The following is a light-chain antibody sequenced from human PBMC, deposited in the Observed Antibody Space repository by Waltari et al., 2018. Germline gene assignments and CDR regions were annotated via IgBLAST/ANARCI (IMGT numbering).Light chain of an antibody. Sequence: QSALTQPASVSGSPGQSTTISCTGTSSDDGRYHYVSWYQQHPGKVPKLLIFAVSNRPSGVSHRFSGSKSGNTASLTISGLQAEDESDYYCCSFTTRSTWVFGGGTQLTVL. CDR3: CSFTTRSTWV. V-gene: IGLV2-14*01. CDR2: AVS. J-gene: IGLJ3*02. CDR1: SSDDGRYHY.